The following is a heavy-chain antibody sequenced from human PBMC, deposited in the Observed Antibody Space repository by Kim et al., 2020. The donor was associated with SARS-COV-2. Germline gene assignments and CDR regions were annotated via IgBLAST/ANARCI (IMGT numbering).Heavy chain of an antibody. V-gene: IGHV4-34*01. Sequence: SETLSLTCAVYGGSFSGYYWSWIRQPPGKGLEWIGEINHSGSTNYNPSLKSRVTISVDTSKNQFSLKLSSVTAADTAVYYCARGESDYDRHFAYCGQGTLVTVSS. D-gene: IGHD3-16*01. CDR1: GGSFSGYY. CDR2: INHSGST. CDR3: ARGESDYDRHFAY. J-gene: IGHJ4*02.